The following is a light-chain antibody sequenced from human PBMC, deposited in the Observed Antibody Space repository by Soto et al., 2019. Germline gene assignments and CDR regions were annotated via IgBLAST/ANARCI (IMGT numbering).Light chain of an antibody. Sequence: QAVVTQPPSASGTPGQRVTISCSGSSSNIGGNTVSWYQQFPGTSPKLLIYTNNQRPSGVPDRFSGSKSDTSASLAISALQSEDEAHYYCAAWDASLNGHVFGTGTKLTVL. V-gene: IGLV1-44*01. CDR1: SSNIGGNT. CDR3: AAWDASLNGHV. J-gene: IGLJ1*01. CDR2: TNN.